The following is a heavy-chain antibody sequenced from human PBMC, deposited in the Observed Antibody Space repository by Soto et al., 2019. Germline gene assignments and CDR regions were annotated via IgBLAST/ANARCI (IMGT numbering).Heavy chain of an antibody. CDR1: GGSISSSSYY. V-gene: IGHV4-39*01. Sequence: SETLSLTCTVSGGSISSSSYYWGWIRQPPGKGLEWIGSIYYSGSTYYNPSLKSRVTISVDTSTNQFSLKLSSVTAADTAVYYCARNEYSSSSGGHYWGQGTLVTVSS. CDR3: ARNEYSSSSGGHY. D-gene: IGHD6-6*01. J-gene: IGHJ4*02. CDR2: IYYSGST.